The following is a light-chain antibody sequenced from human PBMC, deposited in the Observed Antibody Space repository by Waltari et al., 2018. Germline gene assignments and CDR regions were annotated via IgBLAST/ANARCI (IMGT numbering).Light chain of an antibody. J-gene: IGKJ2*03. CDR3: QQRSDRPPVS. CDR1: QTVGTY. CDR2: DAS. V-gene: IGKV3-11*01. Sequence: EIVLTQSPATLSLSPGERATLSCRASQTVGTYLAWYQQKPGQAPRLLIYDASNRATGISAGFSGSGSGTDFTLTISSLEPGDSAVYYCQQRSDRPPVSFGQGTKLEIK.